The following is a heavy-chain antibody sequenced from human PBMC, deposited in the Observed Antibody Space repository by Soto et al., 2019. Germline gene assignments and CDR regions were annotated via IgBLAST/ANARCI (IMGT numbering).Heavy chain of an antibody. Sequence: ASVKVSCKASGYTFTSYGISWVRQAPGQGLEWMGWISAYNGNTNYAQKLQGRVTMTTDTSTSTAYMELRSLRSDDTAAYYCARDRPPRGYSYGSNFDYWGQGTQVTVSS. CDR3: ARDRPPRGYSYGSNFDY. J-gene: IGHJ4*02. D-gene: IGHD5-18*01. V-gene: IGHV1-18*01. CDR1: GYTFTSYG. CDR2: ISAYNGNT.